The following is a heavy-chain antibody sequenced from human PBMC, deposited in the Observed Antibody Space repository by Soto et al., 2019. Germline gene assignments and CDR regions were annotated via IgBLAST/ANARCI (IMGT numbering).Heavy chain of an antibody. D-gene: IGHD3-10*01. CDR3: TTLLLGFGETGY. V-gene: IGHV3-15*07. Sequence: PGGSLRLSCAASGFTFSNAWMNWVRQAPGKGLEWVGRIKSKTDGETTDYAAPVKGRFTISRDDSRNTLYLQMNSLKTEDTAVYYCTTLLLGFGETGYWGQGTLVTVSS. CDR1: GFTFSNAW. CDR2: IKSKTDGETT. J-gene: IGHJ4*02.